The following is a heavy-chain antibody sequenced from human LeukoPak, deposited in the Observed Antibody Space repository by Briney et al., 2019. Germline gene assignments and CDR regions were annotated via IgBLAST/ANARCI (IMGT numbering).Heavy chain of an antibody. CDR3: AKGHRTSSFNYYLIDV. J-gene: IGHJ6*02. Sequence: GGSLRLSCAASGFSFSNCAMSWVRQAPGKGLEWVAAISDSADNTYYADSGKGRFTISRDDSKNTLFLQMNSLRAEDTAGCDCAKGHRTSSFNYYLIDVWGQGTTVTVSS. CDR2: ISDSADNT. CDR1: GFSFSNCA. V-gene: IGHV3-23*01. D-gene: IGHD3-3*02.